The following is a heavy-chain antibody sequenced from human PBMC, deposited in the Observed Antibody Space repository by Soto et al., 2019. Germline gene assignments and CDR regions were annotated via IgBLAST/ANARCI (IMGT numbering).Heavy chain of an antibody. J-gene: IGHJ4*02. V-gene: IGHV4-59*01. Sequence: SETQCVTWTVAGGSISSYCGRWILQPPGKGLEWIGYIYYSGSTNYNPSLKSRVTISVDTSKNQFSLKLSSVTAADTAVYYCAALGIQLWLSVHYWGQGTLVTVSS. CDR1: GGSISSYC. D-gene: IGHD5-18*01. CDR3: AALGIQLWLSVHY. CDR2: IYYSGST.